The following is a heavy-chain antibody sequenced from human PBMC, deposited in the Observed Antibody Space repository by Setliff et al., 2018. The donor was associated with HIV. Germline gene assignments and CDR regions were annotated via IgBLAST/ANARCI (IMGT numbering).Heavy chain of an antibody. D-gene: IGHD2-2*01. J-gene: IGHJ5*02. CDR1: GYTFSSYG. V-gene: IGHV1-18*01. CDR2: ISIYNGNT. Sequence: ASVKVSCKASGYTFSSYGISWVRQAPGQGLEWVGWISIYNGNTNYAQKLQGRVTITTDTSTSTACMELRSLRSDDTAVYYCARDSCSSTSCPNWFDPWGQGTLVTVSS. CDR3: ARDSCSSTSCPNWFDP.